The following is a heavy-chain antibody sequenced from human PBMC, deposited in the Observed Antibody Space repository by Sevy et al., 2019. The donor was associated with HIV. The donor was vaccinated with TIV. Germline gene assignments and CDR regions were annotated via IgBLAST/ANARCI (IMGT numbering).Heavy chain of an antibody. V-gene: IGHV3-72*01. Sequence: GGSLRLSCAASGFTFSDHYMEWVRQAPGKGLEWVGRTRKKADGYTTEYAASVKGRFTISRDDSENSLYLQMNSLKTEDTAVYYCSTHAGIAAAGRVFDYWAQGALVTVSS. CDR1: GFTFSDHY. CDR3: STHAGIAAAGRVFDY. CDR2: TRKKADGYTT. J-gene: IGHJ4*02. D-gene: IGHD6-13*01.